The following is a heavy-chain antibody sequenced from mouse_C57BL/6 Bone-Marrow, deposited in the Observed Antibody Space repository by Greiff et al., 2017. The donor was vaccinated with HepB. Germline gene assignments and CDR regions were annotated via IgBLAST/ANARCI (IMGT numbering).Heavy chain of an antibody. CDR2: ISSGGDYI. Sequence: EVQLVESGEGLVKPGGSLKLSCAASGFTFSSYAMSWVRQTPEKRLEWVAYISSGGDYIYYADTVKGRFTISRDNARNTLYLQMSSLKSEDTAMYYCTRDGDGYPYWYFDVWGTGTTVTVSS. CDR1: GFTFSSYA. CDR3: TRDGDGYPYWYFDV. V-gene: IGHV5-9-1*02. D-gene: IGHD2-3*01. J-gene: IGHJ1*03.